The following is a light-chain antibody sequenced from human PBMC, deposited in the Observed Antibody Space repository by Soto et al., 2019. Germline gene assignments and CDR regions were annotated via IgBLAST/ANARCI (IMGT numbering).Light chain of an antibody. J-gene: IGKJ1*01. CDR3: QQYNRYAVT. Sequence: DIQMTQSPSSLSSSVLYIFTITFRASQSASTFLAWYQQKPGQAPKLLIYDASTLQSGVPSRFSASGSGTEFALTISGLQPDDFAVYYCQQYNRYAVTFGQGTKVDIK. V-gene: IGKV1-5*01. CDR2: DAS. CDR1: QSASTF.